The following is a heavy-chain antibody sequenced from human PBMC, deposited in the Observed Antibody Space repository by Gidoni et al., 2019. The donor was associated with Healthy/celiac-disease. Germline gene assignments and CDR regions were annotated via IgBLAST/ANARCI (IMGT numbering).Heavy chain of an antibody. CDR3: ARDTATAIPYDAFDI. V-gene: IGHV4-61*02. Sequence: QVQLQESGPGLVKPSQTLSLTCTVSGGSISSGSYYWSWIRQPAGKGLEWIGRIYTSGSTNYNPSLKSRVTISVDTSKNQFSLKLSSVTAADTAVYYCARDTATAIPYDAFDIWGQGTMVTVSS. CDR2: IYTSGST. D-gene: IGHD2-2*02. J-gene: IGHJ3*02. CDR1: GGSISSGSYY.